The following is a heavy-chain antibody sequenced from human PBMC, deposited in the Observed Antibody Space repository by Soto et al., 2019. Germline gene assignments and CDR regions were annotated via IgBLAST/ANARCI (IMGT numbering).Heavy chain of an antibody. Sequence: QVHLVQSGAEVKKPGSSVKVSCKDSGGSFSNYIFAWVRQAPGQGLEWMGGTIPMFATAQYAQKLQGRVTITADESTSTVYMDLTSLTSDDTAVYYCARGLFGQQWLVGFDTWGQGTLVTVSA. J-gene: IGHJ4*02. CDR2: TIPMFATA. CDR3: ARGLFGQQWLVGFDT. D-gene: IGHD6-19*01. CDR1: GGSFSNYI. V-gene: IGHV1-69*01.